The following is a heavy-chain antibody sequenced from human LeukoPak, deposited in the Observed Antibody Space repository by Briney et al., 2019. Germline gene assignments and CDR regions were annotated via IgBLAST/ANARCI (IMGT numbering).Heavy chain of an antibody. CDR2: INHSGST. D-gene: IGHD3-3*01. CDR1: SGSFSGYY. CDR3: ARDPGLREDPWSGYYFRIHYFDY. Sequence: SETLSLTCAVYSGSFSGYYWSWIRQPPGKGLEWIGEINHSGSTNYNPSLKSRVTISVDTSKNQFSLKLSSVTAADTAVYYCARDPGLREDPWSGYYFRIHYFDYWGQGTLVTVSS. J-gene: IGHJ4*02. V-gene: IGHV4-34*01.